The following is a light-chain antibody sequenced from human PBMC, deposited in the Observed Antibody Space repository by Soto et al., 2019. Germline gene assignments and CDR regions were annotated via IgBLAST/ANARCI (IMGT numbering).Light chain of an antibody. J-gene: IGKJ5*01. CDR2: GTS. Sequence: EIVLTQSPGTLSLSPGERATLSCRASQSVSSSYLAWYQQKPGQAPRLLNYGTSGRATGIPDRLSGSGSGKAFTLPISRLEPDDFAVYYCPQYRSSPPVTFGQGKRLEIK. V-gene: IGKV3-20*01. CDR1: QSVSSSY. CDR3: PQYRSSPPVT.